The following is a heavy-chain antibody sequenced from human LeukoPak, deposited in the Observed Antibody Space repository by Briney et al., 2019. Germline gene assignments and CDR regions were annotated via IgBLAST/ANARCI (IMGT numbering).Heavy chain of an antibody. J-gene: IGHJ6*03. Sequence: ASVKVSCKASGYTFTSYGISWVRQAPGQGLEWMGWISTYNGNTNYAQKFQGRVTMTRDTSISTAYMELSRLRSDDTAVYYCARSSYGSGSYYNLYYYYYMDVWGKGTTVNIS. V-gene: IGHV1-18*01. CDR2: ISTYNGNT. D-gene: IGHD3-10*01. CDR3: ARSSYGSGSYYNLYYYYYMDV. CDR1: GYTFTSYG.